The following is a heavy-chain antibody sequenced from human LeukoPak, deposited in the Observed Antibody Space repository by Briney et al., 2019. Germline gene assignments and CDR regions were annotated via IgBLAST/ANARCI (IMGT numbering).Heavy chain of an antibody. D-gene: IGHD1-7*01. Sequence: SETLSLTCTVSGGSISSYYWSWIRQTPGKGLEWIGYIYYRGSTNYNPSLKSRVTISVDTSKSQFSLNLSSVTAADTAVYYCARAGWDWNYDYWGQGTLVTVSS. J-gene: IGHJ4*02. CDR3: ARAGWDWNYDY. CDR2: IYYRGST. V-gene: IGHV4-59*01. CDR1: GGSISSYY.